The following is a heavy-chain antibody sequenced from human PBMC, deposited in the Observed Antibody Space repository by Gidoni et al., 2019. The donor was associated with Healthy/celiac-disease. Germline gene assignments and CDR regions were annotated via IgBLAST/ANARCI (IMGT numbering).Heavy chain of an antibody. J-gene: IGHJ6*02. CDR2: IIPIFGTA. V-gene: IGHV1-69*01. Sequence: QVQLVQSGAEVKKPGSSVTVSCKASGGTFSSYAISWVRQAPGQGLEWMGGIIPIFGTANYAQKFQGRVTITADESTSTAYMELSSLRSEDTAVYYCARRIAGRHAAYYYYGMDVWGQGTTVTVSS. D-gene: IGHD6-13*01. CDR1: GGTFSSYA. CDR3: ARRIAGRHAAYYYYGMDV.